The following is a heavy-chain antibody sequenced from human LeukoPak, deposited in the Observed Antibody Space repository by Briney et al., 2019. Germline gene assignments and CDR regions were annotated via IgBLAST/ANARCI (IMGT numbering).Heavy chain of an antibody. Sequence: PGGSLRLSCAASRFTFSSYGMSWVRQAPGKGLEWVSGISSSGGSTYYADSVEGRFTISRDNSKNTLYLQMNSLRAEDTAVYYCTRKAYKSREIDYWGQGTLVTVSS. CDR1: RFTFSSYG. D-gene: IGHD1-14*01. CDR2: ISSSGGST. J-gene: IGHJ4*02. V-gene: IGHV3-23*01. CDR3: TRKAYKSREIDY.